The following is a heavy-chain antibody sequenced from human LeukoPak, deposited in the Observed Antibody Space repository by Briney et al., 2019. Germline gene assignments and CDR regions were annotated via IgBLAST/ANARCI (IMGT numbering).Heavy chain of an antibody. CDR1: GGSIIGSY. CDR2: IYNTVDV. Sequence: SETLSLTCSVSGGSIIGSYWTWIRQSPGGGLEYIGYIYNTVDVNYSPSLKSRVTISIDMSRSQFSLRLKSVTAADTAIYYCARSRNYDSTGYNPTYYFDSWGQGALVTVSS. J-gene: IGHJ4*02. V-gene: IGHV4-59*01. D-gene: IGHD3-22*01. CDR3: ARSRNYDSTGYNPTYYFDS.